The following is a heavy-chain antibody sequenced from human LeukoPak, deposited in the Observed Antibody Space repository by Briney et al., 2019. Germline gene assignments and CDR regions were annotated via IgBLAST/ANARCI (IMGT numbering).Heavy chain of an antibody. V-gene: IGHV1-18*01. D-gene: IGHD3-22*01. Sequence: ASVEVSCKASGYTFTNYGISWVRQAPGHGLEWMGWISAYNGNTKNAQKVQGRVTLTTDTSTSTAYMELRRLRSDDTAVYYCARGGTFYYDSSAYYWGQGTLVTVSS. CDR1: GYTFTNYG. CDR2: ISAYNGNT. CDR3: ARGGTFYYDSSAYY. J-gene: IGHJ4*02.